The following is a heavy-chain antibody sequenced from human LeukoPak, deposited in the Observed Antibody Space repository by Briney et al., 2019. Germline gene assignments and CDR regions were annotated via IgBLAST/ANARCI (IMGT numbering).Heavy chain of an antibody. Sequence: ASVKVSCKASGYTFTSYGISWARQAPGQGLEWMGWISAYNGNTNYAQKLQGRVTMTTDTSTSTAYMELRSLRSDDTAVYYCARDSRTYCSSTSCYTRNYFQHWGQGTLVTVSS. CDR3: ARDSRTYCSSTSCYTRNYFQH. CDR1: GYTFTSYG. D-gene: IGHD2-2*02. V-gene: IGHV1-18*01. CDR2: ISAYNGNT. J-gene: IGHJ1*01.